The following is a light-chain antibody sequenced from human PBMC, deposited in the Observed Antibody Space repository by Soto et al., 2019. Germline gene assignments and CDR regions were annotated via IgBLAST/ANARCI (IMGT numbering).Light chain of an antibody. V-gene: IGKV1-39*01. Sequence: IQMTQSPPSLSASVGDRVIITCRASQSANNYVNWYQQKPGKAPKLLIYATSILQGGVPPRFSGSGSVTDYNLTITSLQPEDFGNYYCQQSFKTPLTFGAGTNVEIK. CDR3: QQSFKTPLT. CDR2: ATS. CDR1: QSANNY. J-gene: IGKJ4*01.